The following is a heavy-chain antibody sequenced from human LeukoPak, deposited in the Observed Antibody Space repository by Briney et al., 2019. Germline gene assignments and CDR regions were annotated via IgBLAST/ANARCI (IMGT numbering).Heavy chain of an antibody. Sequence: QPGGSLRLSCVASGFTFSDSYMSWVRQAPGKGLEWVAVISYDGSNKYYADSVKGRFTISRDNSKNTLYLQMSSLRAEDTAVYYCAKDGFVPPPHISSSGRPYYFDYWGRGTLVTVSS. CDR3: AKDGFVPPPHISSSGRPYYFDY. J-gene: IGHJ4*02. D-gene: IGHD6-13*01. V-gene: IGHV3-30*18. CDR2: ISYDGSNK. CDR1: GFTFSDSY.